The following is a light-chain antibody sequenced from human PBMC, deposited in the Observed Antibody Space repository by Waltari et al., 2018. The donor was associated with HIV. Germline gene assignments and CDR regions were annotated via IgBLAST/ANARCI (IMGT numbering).Light chain of an antibody. CDR1: TSNIGRND. J-gene: IGLJ2*01. V-gene: IGLV1-47*01. CDR2: RND. CDR3: VAWDDGLRGVV. Sequence: SVLTQPPSASGTPGQRVTIPCSGGTSNIGRNDVFWYQHLPGTAPKLLIHRNDRRPSGVPDRFSGSTSGNSASLAISGLRSEDEADYYCVAWDDGLRGVVFGGGTRVAVL.